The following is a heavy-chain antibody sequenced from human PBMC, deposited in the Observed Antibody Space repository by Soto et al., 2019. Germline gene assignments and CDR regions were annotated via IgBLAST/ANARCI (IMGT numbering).Heavy chain of an antibody. J-gene: IGHJ4*02. D-gene: IGHD3-3*01. V-gene: IGHV4-39*01. CDR2: IYYRGNT. CDR3: ARLEGLATISYYFDY. Sequence: QLQLQESGPGLVKPSETLSLTCSVSGDSINSDNYYWCWLRQPAGKGLEWIGSIYYRGNTYYNPSLKTRVTMTLDKSKSPFSLKLDYVAYSDSAVYFCARLEGLATISYYFDYWGQGTLVTVSS. CDR1: GDSINSDNYY.